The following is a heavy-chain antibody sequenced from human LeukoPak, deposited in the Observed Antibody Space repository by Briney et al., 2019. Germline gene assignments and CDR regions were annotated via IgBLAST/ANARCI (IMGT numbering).Heavy chain of an antibody. D-gene: IGHD3-3*01. V-gene: IGHV3-23*01. CDR3: ASVFLEYFEDH. CDR1: GFTFTNYA. Sequence: GGSLRLSCAASGFTFTNYAMAWVRQAPGKGLEWVSSISGSGGNTYYADSVKGRFTTSRDNSNNTLYLHMNSLRADDTAVYYCASVFLEYFEDHWGQGTLVTVSS. CDR2: ISGSGGNT. J-gene: IGHJ4*02.